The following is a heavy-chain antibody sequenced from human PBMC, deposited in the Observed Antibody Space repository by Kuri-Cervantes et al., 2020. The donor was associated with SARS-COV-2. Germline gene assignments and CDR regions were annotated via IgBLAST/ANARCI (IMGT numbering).Heavy chain of an antibody. V-gene: IGHV4-34*01. Sequence: ESLKISCAVYGGSFSGYYWSWIRQPPGKGLEWIGSIYHSGSTYYNPSLKSRATISVDTSKNQFSLKLSSVTAADTAVYYCASGTYGDYLDYWGQGTLVTVSS. CDR3: ASGTYGDYLDY. CDR2: IYHSGST. D-gene: IGHD4-17*01. J-gene: IGHJ4*02. CDR1: GGSFSGYY.